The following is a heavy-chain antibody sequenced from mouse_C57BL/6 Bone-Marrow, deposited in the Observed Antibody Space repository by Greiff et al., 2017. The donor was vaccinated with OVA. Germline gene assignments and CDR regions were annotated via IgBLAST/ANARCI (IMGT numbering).Heavy chain of an antibody. CDR1: GYTFTSYG. CDR2: IYPRSGNT. Sequence: QVQLQQSGAELARPGASVKLSCKASGYTFTSYGISWVKQRTGQGLEWIGEIYPRSGNTYYNEKFKGKATLTADKSSSTAYLELRSLTSEDTAVYFCARSDYYGAFDDWGKGTTVTVSS. CDR3: ARSDYYGAFDD. J-gene: IGHJ1*03. D-gene: IGHD1-2*01. V-gene: IGHV1-81*01.